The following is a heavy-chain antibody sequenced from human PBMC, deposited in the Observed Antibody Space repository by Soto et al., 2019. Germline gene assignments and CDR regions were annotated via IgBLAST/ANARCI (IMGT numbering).Heavy chain of an antibody. D-gene: IGHD3-16*01. Sequence: QVQLVESGGGVVQPGTSLRVSCVGSGFTFRSYVIHWVRQAPGKGLEWVALTSYDGSDKYYDDSVRVRFTISRDNSRNTVDMQMDSLRLEDTALYYCARWGTTGGLDVWGQGTLVSV. J-gene: IGHJ1*01. CDR3: ARWGTTGGLDV. CDR1: GFTFRSYV. CDR2: TSYDGSDK. V-gene: IGHV3-30*19.